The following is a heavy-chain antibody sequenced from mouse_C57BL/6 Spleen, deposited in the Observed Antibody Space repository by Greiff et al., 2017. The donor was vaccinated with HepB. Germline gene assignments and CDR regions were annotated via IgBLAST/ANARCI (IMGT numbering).Heavy chain of an antibody. V-gene: IGHV5-6*01. CDR1: GFTFSSYG. Sequence: EVQLVESGGDLVKPGGSLKLSCAASGFTFSSYGMSWVRQTPDKRLEWVATISSGGSYTYYPDSVKGRFTISRDNAKNTLYLQMSSLRSEDTAMYYCARPREAYWGQGTLVTVSA. CDR2: ISSGGSYT. J-gene: IGHJ3*01. CDR3: ARPREAY.